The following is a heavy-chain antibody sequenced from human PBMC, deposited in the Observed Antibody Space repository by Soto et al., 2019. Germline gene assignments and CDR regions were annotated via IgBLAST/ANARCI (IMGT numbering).Heavy chain of an antibody. V-gene: IGHV4-34*01. CDR3: ARESHDILTGPPWVWYFDL. Sequence: QVQLQQWGAGPLRPLETLSLTCGVSGGSFSGYYWAWIRQSPGKGLEWIGEINYRRSINYNPSLKSRVSISVDTSKNHYSLNLRSVTAADTAVYYCARESHDILTGPPWVWYFDLWGRGTLVTVSS. CDR1: GGSFSGYY. J-gene: IGHJ2*01. D-gene: IGHD3-9*01. CDR2: INYRRSI.